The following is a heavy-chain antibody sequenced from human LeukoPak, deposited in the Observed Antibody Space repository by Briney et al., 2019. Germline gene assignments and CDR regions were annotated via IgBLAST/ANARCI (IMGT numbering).Heavy chain of an antibody. Sequence: GGSLRLSCAAPGFTFSSYVMHWVRQAPGKGLEGVAVAWHDGSNKYYADSVKGRFTISRDNSRNTLYLQMNSLRAEDTAVYYCARDRSYGGNSAAFDYWGQGTLVTVSS. J-gene: IGHJ4*02. D-gene: IGHD4-23*01. CDR3: ARDRSYGGNSAAFDY. CDR1: GFTFSSYV. V-gene: IGHV3-33*01. CDR2: AWHDGSNK.